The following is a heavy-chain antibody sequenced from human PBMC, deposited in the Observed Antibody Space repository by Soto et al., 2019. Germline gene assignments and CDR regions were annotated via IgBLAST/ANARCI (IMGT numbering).Heavy chain of an antibody. D-gene: IGHD6-19*01. V-gene: IGHV1-69*12. CDR2: IIPIFGTV. Sequence: QVQLVQSGAEVKKPGSSVKVSCKASGGTFSKYPISWVRHAPGQGLEWMGGIIPIFGTVNYAQKFQGRVTITADESTSTAYMELSSLRSEDTAVYYCARGNHRWLQLWYFDLWGRGTLVTVSS. CDR1: GGTFSKYP. J-gene: IGHJ2*01. CDR3: ARGNHRWLQLWYFDL.